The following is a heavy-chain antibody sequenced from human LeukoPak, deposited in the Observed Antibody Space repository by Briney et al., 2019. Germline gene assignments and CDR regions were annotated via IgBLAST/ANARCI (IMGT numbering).Heavy chain of an antibody. CDR3: ARADDSDFWSGYVSFDY. D-gene: IGHD3-3*01. Sequence: GGSLRLSCAASGFTFSSYSMNWVRQAPGKGLEWVSSISSSSSYIYYADSVKGRFTISRDNAKNSLYLQMNSLRAEDTAVYYCARADDSDFWSGYVSFDYWGQGTLVTVSS. CDR1: GFTFSSYS. J-gene: IGHJ4*02. CDR2: ISSSSSYI. V-gene: IGHV3-21*01.